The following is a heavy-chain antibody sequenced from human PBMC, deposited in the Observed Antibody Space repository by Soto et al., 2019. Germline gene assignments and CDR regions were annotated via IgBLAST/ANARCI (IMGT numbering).Heavy chain of an antibody. CDR2: IKQDGSEK. CDR1: GFTFSSCW. J-gene: IGHJ4*02. CDR3: AREGRGNWNKGY. D-gene: IGHD1-1*01. Sequence: EVQLVESGGGLVQPGGSLRLSCAASGFTFSSCWMSWVRQAPGKGLEWVANIKQDGSEKYYVDSVKGRFTISRDNAKNSLYLQMNSLRVEDTAVYYCAREGRGNWNKGYWGQGTLVTVSS. V-gene: IGHV3-7*01.